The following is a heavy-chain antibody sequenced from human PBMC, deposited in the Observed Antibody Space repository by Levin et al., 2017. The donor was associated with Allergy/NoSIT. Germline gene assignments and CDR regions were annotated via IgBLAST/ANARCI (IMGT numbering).Heavy chain of an antibody. D-gene: IGHD5-12*01. Sequence: PGESLKISCAASGFTFSSYGMHWVRQAPGKGLEWVAVIWYDGSNKYYADSVKGRFTISRDNSKNTLYLQMNSLRAEDTAVYYCARDPPDVDIVATAIRAVDYWGQGTLVTVSS. CDR3: ARDPPDVDIVATAIRAVDY. V-gene: IGHV3-33*01. CDR2: IWYDGSNK. CDR1: GFTFSSYG. J-gene: IGHJ4*02.